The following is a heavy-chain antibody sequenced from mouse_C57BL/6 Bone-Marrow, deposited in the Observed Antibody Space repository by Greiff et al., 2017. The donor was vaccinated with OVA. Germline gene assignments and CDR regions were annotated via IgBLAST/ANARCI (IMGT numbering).Heavy chain of an antibody. CDR3: ARGCGSGHYYAMDY. CDR2: IDPYDSYT. D-gene: IGHD1-1*01. V-gene: IGHV1-69*01. CDR1: GYTFTSYW. Sequence: VQLQQPGAELVMPGASVKLSCKASGYTFTSYWMHWVKQRPGQGLEWIGEIDPYDSYTNYNQKFKGKSTLTVDQSSSTAYMQLSSLTSEDSAVYYGARGCGSGHYYAMDYWGQGTSVTVSS. J-gene: IGHJ4*01.